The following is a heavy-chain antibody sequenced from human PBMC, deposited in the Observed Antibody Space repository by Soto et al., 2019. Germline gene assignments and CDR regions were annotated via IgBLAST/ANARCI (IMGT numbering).Heavy chain of an antibody. CDR1: GFSISDCS. CDR2: ISTNNDAI. Sequence: EVQLVESGGGLVQPGGSLRLSCAASGFSISDCSMNWVHRAPGKGLEWISYISTNNDAIYYADSVKGRFTISRDNAKNSLYLQMNSLRAENTALYYCASVLCSRRSGSYASYWGQGYLVSVSS. CDR3: ASVLCSRRSGSYASY. D-gene: IGHD3-10*01. V-gene: IGHV3-48*01. J-gene: IGHJ4*02.